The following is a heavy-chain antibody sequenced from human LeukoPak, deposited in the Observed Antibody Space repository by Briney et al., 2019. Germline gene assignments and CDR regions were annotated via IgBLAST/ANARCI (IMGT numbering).Heavy chain of an antibody. CDR2: ISGSGGST. CDR1: GSTFSSYA. CDR3: ARVRRYYDSSGYSNWFDP. J-gene: IGHJ5*02. V-gene: IGHV3-23*01. Sequence: GGSLRLSCAASGSTFSSYAMSWVRQAPGKGLEWVSLISGSGGSTYYADSVKGRFTISRDNSKNTLYLQMNSLRAEDTAVYYCARVRRYYDSSGYSNWFDPWGQGTLVTVSS. D-gene: IGHD3-22*01.